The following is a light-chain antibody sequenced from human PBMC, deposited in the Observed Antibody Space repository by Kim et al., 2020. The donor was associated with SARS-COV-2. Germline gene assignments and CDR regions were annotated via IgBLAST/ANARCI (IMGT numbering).Light chain of an antibody. Sequence: KTVTISRTRSSGNIASNHVQWYQQRPGRAPTTVIYEDNPRPSGVPDRFSGSIDSSSNSASLTISGLKTEDEADYYCQSYDSSNHWVFGGGTQLTVL. CDR1: SGNIASNH. V-gene: IGLV6-57*03. CDR2: EDN. J-gene: IGLJ3*02. CDR3: QSYDSSNHWV.